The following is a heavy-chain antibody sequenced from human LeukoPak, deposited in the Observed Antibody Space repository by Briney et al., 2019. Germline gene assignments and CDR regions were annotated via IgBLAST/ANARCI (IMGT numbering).Heavy chain of an antibody. D-gene: IGHD6-6*01. J-gene: IGHJ4*02. CDR1: GFTFSTYA. CDR2: ISSGGTSI. Sequence: GDSLRLSCAPSGFTFSTYAMNWVRQAPGKGLEWVSRISSGGTSIYSADSAKGRCTISRDNAKNSLYLQMNSLRAEDTAVYYCARSPLRGSRYFDYWGQGTLVTVSS. V-gene: IGHV3-48*03. CDR3: ARSPLRGSRYFDY.